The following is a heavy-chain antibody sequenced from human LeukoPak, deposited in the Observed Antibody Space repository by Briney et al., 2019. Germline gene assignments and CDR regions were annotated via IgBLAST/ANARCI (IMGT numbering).Heavy chain of an antibody. Sequence: PGRSLRHSCEVSGFRLSDYGMQWVRQAPGKGLQWVAVTRYDESKKNYGESVKGRFTISKDDSKSTLFLQMNSLRVEDTAIYYCARCGGNREYYFVHWRQGTLVTVSS. V-gene: IGHV3-33*01. J-gene: IGHJ4*02. CDR3: ARCGGNREYYFVH. D-gene: IGHD5-24*01. CDR2: TRYDESKK. CDR1: GFRLSDYG.